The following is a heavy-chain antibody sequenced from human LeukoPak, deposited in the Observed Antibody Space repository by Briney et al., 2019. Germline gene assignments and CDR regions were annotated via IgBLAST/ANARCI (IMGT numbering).Heavy chain of an antibody. CDR3: AKDFRIGYSAHFDY. D-gene: IGHD2-21*01. CDR1: GFTFSDYY. J-gene: IGHJ4*02. Sequence: GGSLRLSCAASGFTFSDYYMSWIRQAPGKGLEWVSYISSSGSTIYYADSVKGRFTISRDNAKNSLYLQMNSLRAEDTAVYYCAKDFRIGYSAHFDYWGQGALVTVSS. V-gene: IGHV3-11*01. CDR2: ISSSGSTI.